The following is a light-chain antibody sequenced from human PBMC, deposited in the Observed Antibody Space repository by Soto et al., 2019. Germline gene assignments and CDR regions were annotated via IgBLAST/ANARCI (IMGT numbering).Light chain of an antibody. V-gene: IGKV3-11*01. CDR3: QQRSSNWRWT. Sequence: EIVLTQSPATLSVSPGDTATLSCRASQSVSKFLGWYQQKPGQAPRLLIYDASNRAAGIPARFSGSGSGTDFTLTISNLEPEDFAVYYCQQRSSNWRWTFGQGTKVDIK. CDR2: DAS. J-gene: IGKJ1*01. CDR1: QSVSKF.